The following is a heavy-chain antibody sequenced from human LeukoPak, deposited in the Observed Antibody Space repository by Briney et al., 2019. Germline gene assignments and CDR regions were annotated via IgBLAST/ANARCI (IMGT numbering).Heavy chain of an antibody. CDR3: ARAVYFKDDFWSGSWYYFDY. CDR2: ISYSGTT. J-gene: IGHJ4*02. V-gene: IGHV4-59*01. CDR1: GGSISSYY. D-gene: IGHD3-3*01. Sequence: SETLSLTCIVSGGSISSYYWSWIRQPPGKGLEWIGSISYSGTTNYNPSLKSRVTISVDTSKNQFSLKLSSVTAADTAVYYCARAVYFKDDFWSGSWYYFDYWGQGTLVTVSS.